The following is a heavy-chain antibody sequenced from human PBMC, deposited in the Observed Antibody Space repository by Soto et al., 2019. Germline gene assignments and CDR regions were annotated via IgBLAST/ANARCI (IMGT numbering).Heavy chain of an antibody. D-gene: IGHD3-10*01. Sequence: QVQLQESGPGLVKPSQTLSLTCTVSGGSISSGDYYWSWIRQSPGKGLEWIGCIYYSGSTYYSPSLKSRVTISVDTSKNQFSLKLSSVTAADTAGYYCARGVTMVRGVIIPWFDPWGQGTLVTVSS. CDR1: GGSISSGDYY. CDR3: ARGVTMVRGVIIPWFDP. V-gene: IGHV4-30-4*01. J-gene: IGHJ5*02. CDR2: IYYSGST.